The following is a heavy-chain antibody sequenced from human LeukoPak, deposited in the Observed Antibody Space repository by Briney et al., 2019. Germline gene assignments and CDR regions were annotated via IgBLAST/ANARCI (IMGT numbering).Heavy chain of an antibody. J-gene: IGHJ5*02. D-gene: IGHD5-12*01. CDR3: ARGLPYGGYGGSFDP. CDR2: INPISGGT. Sequence: GASGKGSFKASGYTFTGYYIHWVRQAPGQGLGWMGWINPISGGTNYAQKFQGRVNMARETCISTAYMELSRLRSDDTAVYYCARGLPYGGYGGSFDPWGQGTLVTVSS. V-gene: IGHV1-2*02. CDR1: GYTFTGYY.